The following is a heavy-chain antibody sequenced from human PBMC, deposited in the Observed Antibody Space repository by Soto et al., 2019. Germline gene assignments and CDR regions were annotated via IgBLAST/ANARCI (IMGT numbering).Heavy chain of an antibody. J-gene: IGHJ6*02. V-gene: IGHV4-39*01. D-gene: IGHD6-13*01. CDR1: GGSISSSTYY. Sequence: ASETLSLTCTVSGGSISSSTYYWGWMRQPPGKGLEWIASFFIGGNTYYNPSLKSRVTISVDTSKHQFSLKLSSVTAADTAVYYCASQQLVHYYYGMDVWGQGTTVTVSS. CDR3: ASQQLVHYYYGMDV. CDR2: FFIGGNT.